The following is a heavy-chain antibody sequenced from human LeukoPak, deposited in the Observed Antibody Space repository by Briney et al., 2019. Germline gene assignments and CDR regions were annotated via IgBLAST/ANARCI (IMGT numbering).Heavy chain of an antibody. CDR1: GFTFSDYY. CDR2: ISTSGSIT. Sequence: PGGSLRLSCTASGFTFSDYYMTWIRQAPGKGLEWLAYISTSGSITSYVDSVRGRFTISRDNAKNSLYLQIDSLRAEDTAMYYYARDRQFRLHDPWGQGILVTVSS. V-gene: IGHV3-11*01. CDR3: ARDRQFRLHDP. D-gene: IGHD3-16*01. J-gene: IGHJ5*02.